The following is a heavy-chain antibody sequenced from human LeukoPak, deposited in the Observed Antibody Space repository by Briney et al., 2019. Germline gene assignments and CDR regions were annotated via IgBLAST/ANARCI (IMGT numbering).Heavy chain of an antibody. CDR3: ARPTDYYDSSGYPKHDAFDI. Sequence: PSETLSLTCAVYGGSISGYYWSWIRQPPGKGLEWIGYIYYSGSTNYNPSLKSRVTISVDTSKNQFSLKLSSVTAADTAVYYCARPTDYYDSSGYPKHDAFDIWGQGTMVTVSS. D-gene: IGHD3-22*01. CDR2: IYYSGST. J-gene: IGHJ3*02. V-gene: IGHV4-59*01. CDR1: GGSISGYY.